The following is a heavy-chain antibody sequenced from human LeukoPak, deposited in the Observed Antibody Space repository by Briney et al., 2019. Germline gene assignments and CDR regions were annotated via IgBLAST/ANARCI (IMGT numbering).Heavy chain of an antibody. V-gene: IGHV3-30*02. CDR3: ATTTTVTTHSTYYYYYMDV. CDR2: IRYDGSNK. D-gene: IGHD4-11*01. J-gene: IGHJ6*03. Sequence: GESLRLSCAASGFTFSSYGMHWVRQAPGKGLEWVAFIRYDGSNKYYADSVKGRFTISRDNSKNTLYLQMNSLRAEDTAVYYCATTTTVTTHSTYYYYYMDVWGKGTTVTVSS. CDR1: GFTFSSYG.